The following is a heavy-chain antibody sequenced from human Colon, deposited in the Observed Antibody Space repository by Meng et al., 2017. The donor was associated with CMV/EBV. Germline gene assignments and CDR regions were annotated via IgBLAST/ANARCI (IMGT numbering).Heavy chain of an antibody. Sequence: ASVKVSCKASGYTFSTYYIHWVRQAPGQGLEWMGRSNPSGGTNYAQKFQGRVTMTRDTSISTAYMELSRLRSDDTALYYCGRYPVDGSASIDYWGQGTLVTVSS. CDR2: SNPSGGT. CDR3: GRYPVDGSASIDY. V-gene: IGHV1-2*02. D-gene: IGHD3-10*01. J-gene: IGHJ4*02. CDR1: GYTFSTYY.